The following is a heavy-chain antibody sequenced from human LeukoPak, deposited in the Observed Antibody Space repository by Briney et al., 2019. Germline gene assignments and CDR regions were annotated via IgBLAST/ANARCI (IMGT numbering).Heavy chain of an antibody. J-gene: IGHJ4*02. Sequence: GESLKISCKGSGYSFTSNWIGWVRQMPGKGLEWMGVIYPSDSDTRYSPSFQGQVTISADKSISTAYLQWRSLKVSDSAMYYCARLTAVVTFDYWGQGTLVTVTS. CDR1: GYSFTSNW. CDR3: ARLTAVVTFDY. D-gene: IGHD4-23*01. CDR2: IYPSDSDT. V-gene: IGHV5-51*01.